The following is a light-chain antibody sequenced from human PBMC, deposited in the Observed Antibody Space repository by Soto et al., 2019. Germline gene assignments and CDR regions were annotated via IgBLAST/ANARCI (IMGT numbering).Light chain of an antibody. CDR3: QSYDSNLGGYV. V-gene: IGLV1-40*01. CDR2: GNS. CDR1: SSNIGAGYD. J-gene: IGLJ1*01. Sequence: QSALTQPPSVSGAPGQRVTISCTGSSSNIGAGYDVHWYRQLLGTAPKLLIYGNSNRPSGVPDRFSGSKSGTSASLAITGLQAEDEADYYCQSYDSNLGGYVFGTGTKVTVL.